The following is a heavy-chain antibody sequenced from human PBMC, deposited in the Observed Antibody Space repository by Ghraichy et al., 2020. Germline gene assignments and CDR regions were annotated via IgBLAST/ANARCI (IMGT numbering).Heavy chain of an antibody. CDR2: IYYSGRS. J-gene: IGHJ4*02. Sequence: SQTLSLTCNVSGGSINSGAYYWSWVRQHPGQGLEWIGYIYYSGRSYYNPSLQSRLTMSLDTSKNQFSLKLNAVTATDTAVYFCARTISILPYFAYWGQGIPVTV. V-gene: IGHV4-31*03. CDR3: ARTISILPYFAY. D-gene: IGHD3-9*01. CDR1: GGSINSGAYY.